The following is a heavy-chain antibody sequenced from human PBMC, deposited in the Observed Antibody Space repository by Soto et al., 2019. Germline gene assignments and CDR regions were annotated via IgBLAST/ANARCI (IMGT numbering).Heavy chain of an antibody. D-gene: IGHD3-3*01. V-gene: IGHV4-34*01. CDR1: GGSFSGYY. J-gene: IGHJ4*02. CDR2: INHSGST. Sequence: SETLSLTCAVYGGSFSGYYWSWIRQPPGKGLEWIGEINHSGSTNYNPSLNSRVTISVDTSKNQFSLKLSSVTAADTALYYCARVGYDFWSGYYNFDYWGQGTLVTVSS. CDR3: ARVGYDFWSGYYNFDY.